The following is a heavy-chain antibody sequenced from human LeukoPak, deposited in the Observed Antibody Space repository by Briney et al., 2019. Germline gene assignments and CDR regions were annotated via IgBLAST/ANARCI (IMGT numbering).Heavy chain of an antibody. CDR1: GGFISNYY. J-gene: IGHJ4*02. Sequence: SETLSLTCTVSGGFISNYYWSWIRQPPGRGLEWIGYVYSSGSTNYNPSLKSRVTISVDTSKNQLSLKLSSVTAADTAVYYCARGPTRYYFDYWGQGTLVTVSS. CDR3: ARGPTRYYFDY. V-gene: IGHV4-59*01. CDR2: VYSSGST.